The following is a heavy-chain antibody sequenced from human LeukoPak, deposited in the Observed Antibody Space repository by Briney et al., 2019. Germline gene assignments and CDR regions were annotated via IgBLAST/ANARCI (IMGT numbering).Heavy chain of an antibody. CDR1: GYTFTDYY. V-gene: IGHV1-69-2*01. CDR3: ATRGYSGYDVDY. D-gene: IGHD5-12*01. Sequence: AASVKVSCKVSGYTFTDYYVHWAQQAPGKGLEWMGLVDPEDGETIYAEKFQGRVTITADTSTDTAYMELSSLRSEDAAVYYCATRGYSGYDVDYWGQGTLVTVSS. CDR2: VDPEDGET. J-gene: IGHJ4*02.